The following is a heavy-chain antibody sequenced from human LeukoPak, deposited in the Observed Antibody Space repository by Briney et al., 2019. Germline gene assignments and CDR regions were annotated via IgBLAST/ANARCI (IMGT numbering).Heavy chain of an antibody. CDR1: GFTFSSYA. J-gene: IGHJ4*02. Sequence: PGGSLRLSCSASGFTFSSYAMHWVRQAPGKGLEYVSAIRSNGGSTYYADSVKGRFTISRDNSKNTLYLQMSSLRAEDTAVYYCVKDRAQVRGVFFDYWGQGTLVTVSS. V-gene: IGHV3-64D*06. CDR3: VKDRAQVRGVFFDY. CDR2: IRSNGGST. D-gene: IGHD3-10*01.